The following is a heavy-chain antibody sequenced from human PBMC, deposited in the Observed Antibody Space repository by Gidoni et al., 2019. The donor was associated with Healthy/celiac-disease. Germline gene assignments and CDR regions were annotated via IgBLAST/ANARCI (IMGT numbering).Heavy chain of an antibody. V-gene: IGHV3-72*01. Sequence: EVQLVESGGGLVQPGGSLRLSCAASGFTFSDHYMDWVRQAPGKGLEWVGRTRNKANSYTTEYAASVKGRFTISRDDSKNSLYLQMNSLKTEDTAVYYCARGSGSSGLHFDYWGQGTLVTVSS. J-gene: IGHJ4*02. CDR1: GFTFSDHY. D-gene: IGHD3-22*01. CDR3: ARGSGSSGLHFDY. CDR2: TRNKANSYTT.